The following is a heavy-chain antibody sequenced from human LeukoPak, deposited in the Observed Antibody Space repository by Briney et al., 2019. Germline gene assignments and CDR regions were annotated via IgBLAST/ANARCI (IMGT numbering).Heavy chain of an antibody. D-gene: IGHD1-26*01. Sequence: GGSLRLSCAASGFTFSRHSINWVRQAPGKGLEWVANIKQDGSEKYYVDSVKGRFTISRDNAKNSLYLQMNSLRAEDTAVYYCARELSGSYSDYWGQGTLVTVSS. CDR3: ARELSGSYSDY. CDR2: IKQDGSEK. J-gene: IGHJ4*02. CDR1: GFTFSRHS. V-gene: IGHV3-7*01.